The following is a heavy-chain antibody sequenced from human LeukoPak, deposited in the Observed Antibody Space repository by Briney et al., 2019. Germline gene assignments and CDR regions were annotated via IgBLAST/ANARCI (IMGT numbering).Heavy chain of an antibody. J-gene: IGHJ4*02. CDR1: GFTFSSYG. V-gene: IGHV3-33*01. CDR3: ARHQRAFDY. CDR2: IWYDGSNK. Sequence: GGSLRLSCAASGFTFSSYGMHWVRQAPGKGLEWAAVIWYDGSNKYYADSVKGRFTISRDNSKNTLYLQMNSLRAEDTAVYYCARHQRAFDYWGQGTLVTVSS.